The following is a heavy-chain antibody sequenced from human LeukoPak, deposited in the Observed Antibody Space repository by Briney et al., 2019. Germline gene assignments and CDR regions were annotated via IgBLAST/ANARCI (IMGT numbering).Heavy chain of an antibody. CDR3: SRLINGGRAFDI. CDR2: IHPNSGGT. D-gene: IGHD3-16*01. CDR1: GYTFTGYY. Sequence: ASVKVSCKASGYTFTGYYMHWVRQAPGQGLEWMGWIHPNSGGTNYAQRFQGRVTMTRDTSISTAYMELSSLRSDDTAVYYCSRLINGGRAFDIWGQGTMVTVSS. J-gene: IGHJ3*02. V-gene: IGHV1-2*02.